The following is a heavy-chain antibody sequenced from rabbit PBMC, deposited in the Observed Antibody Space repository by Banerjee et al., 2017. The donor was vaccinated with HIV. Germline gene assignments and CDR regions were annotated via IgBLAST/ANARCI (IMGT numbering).Heavy chain of an antibody. CDR3: ARDGDIYYAGSSYYYDL. CDR1: GFSFSSSYW. CDR2: IYAGSGST. V-gene: IGHV1S40*01. D-gene: IGHD8-1*01. J-gene: IGHJ4*01. Sequence: QSLEESGGDLVKPGASLTLTCTASGFSFSSSYWICWVRQAPGKGLEWIGCIYAGSGSTYYASWAKGRFTITRSTSLNTVTLQMTSLTAADTATYFCARDGDIYYAGSSYYYDLWGPGTLVTVS.